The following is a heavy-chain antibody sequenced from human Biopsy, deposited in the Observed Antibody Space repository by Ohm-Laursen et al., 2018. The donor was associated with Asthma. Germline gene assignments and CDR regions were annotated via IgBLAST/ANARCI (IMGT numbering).Heavy chain of an antibody. CDR1: GGTFNTYV. CDR3: ARKAGSCISRTCYALDF. CDR2: INSVFGTT. V-gene: IGHV1-69*13. J-gene: IGHJ4*02. D-gene: IGHD2-2*01. Sequence: ASVKVSCKSPGGTFNTYVIGWVRQAPGQGLEWMGGINSVFGTTTYPQKFQDRVTITADDSTSTVYMELSSLRSEDTAVYYCARKAGSCISRTCYALDFWGQGTLVTVSS.